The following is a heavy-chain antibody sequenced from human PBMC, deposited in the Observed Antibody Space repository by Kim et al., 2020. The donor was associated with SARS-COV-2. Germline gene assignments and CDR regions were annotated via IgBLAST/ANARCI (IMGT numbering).Heavy chain of an antibody. V-gene: IGHV3-15*01. Sequence: GGSLRLSCAASGFTFSNAWMSWVRQAPGKGLEWVGRIKSKTDGGTTDYAAPVKGRFTISRDDSKNTLYLQMNSLKTEGTAVYYCTTGNLLGYCTNGVCLDVWGQGTTVTVSS. CDR2: IKSKTDGGTT. CDR3: TTGNLLGYCTNGVCLDV. D-gene: IGHD2-8*01. J-gene: IGHJ6*02. CDR1: GFTFSNAW.